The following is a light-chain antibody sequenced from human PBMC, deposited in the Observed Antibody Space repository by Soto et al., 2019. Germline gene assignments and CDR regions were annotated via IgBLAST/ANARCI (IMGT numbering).Light chain of an antibody. Sequence: QSPLTQPRSLPVSPGQGVTICCTGTSSDVGVYNYVSWYQQYPGKAPKIMIYDVSKRPSGVPDRFSGSKSDNTASLTISGLQAEDEADYYCCSYAGSYTFVFGIGTKVTAL. CDR2: DVS. CDR1: SSDVGVYNY. J-gene: IGLJ1*01. CDR3: CSYAGSYTFV. V-gene: IGLV2-11*01.